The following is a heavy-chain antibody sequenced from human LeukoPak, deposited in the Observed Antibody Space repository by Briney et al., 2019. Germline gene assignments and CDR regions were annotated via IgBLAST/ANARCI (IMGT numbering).Heavy chain of an antibody. CDR1: GGSISSSNYH. V-gene: IGHV4-39*02. CDR3: AREYSRSVVAGSRPDL. Sequence: SETLALTCSVSGGSISSSNYHWGWIRQSPGKGLQWIGSMYYRGTTYENSSLKSRLTLSIDTSNNQFSLKLTSVTAADTAVYYCAREYSRSVVAGSRPDLWGQGLLVTVSS. J-gene: IGHJ4*02. D-gene: IGHD2-15*01. CDR2: MYYRGTT.